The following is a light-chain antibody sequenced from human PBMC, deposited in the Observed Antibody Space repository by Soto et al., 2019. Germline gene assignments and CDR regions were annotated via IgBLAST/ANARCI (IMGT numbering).Light chain of an antibody. Sequence: EVALTQSPATLSLSPGERATLSCRASQNVRTFLDWYQQKPGQAPRLLIYGASNRATGIPARFSGSGSGTDFTLTISSLEPEDFAVYYCQQHSHWPPWTFGQGTRVEIK. CDR1: QNVRTF. CDR2: GAS. CDR3: QQHSHWPPWT. V-gene: IGKV3-11*01. J-gene: IGKJ1*01.